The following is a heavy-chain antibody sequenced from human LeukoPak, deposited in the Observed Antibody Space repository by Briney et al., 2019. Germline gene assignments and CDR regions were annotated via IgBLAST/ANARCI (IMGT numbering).Heavy chain of an antibody. Sequence: SETLSLTCTVSGGSISSSSYYWGWIRQAPGKGLEWIGSIYYSGSTYYNPSLKGRVTISVDTSKNQFSLKLSSVTAADTAVYYCASTSGSSDYWGQGTLVTVSS. D-gene: IGHD1-26*01. V-gene: IGHV4-39*01. CDR3: ASTSGSSDY. CDR2: IYYSGST. J-gene: IGHJ4*02. CDR1: GGSISSSSYY.